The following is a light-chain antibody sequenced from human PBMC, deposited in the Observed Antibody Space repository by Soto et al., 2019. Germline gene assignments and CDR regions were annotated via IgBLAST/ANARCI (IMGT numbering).Light chain of an antibody. Sequence: DIQMTQSPSSLSASIGDRVTITCRASHTISRYVNWYQQKPGRAPNLLSYAASSLHSGVPSRFSVSGSGTDFTLTITRLQPEDFATYYCQQSFSIPWTFGQGTKVDIK. J-gene: IGKJ1*01. CDR1: HTISRY. CDR3: QQSFSIPWT. V-gene: IGKV1-39*01. CDR2: AAS.